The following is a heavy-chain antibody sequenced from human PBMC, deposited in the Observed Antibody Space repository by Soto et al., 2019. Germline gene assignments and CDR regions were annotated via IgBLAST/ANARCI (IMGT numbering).Heavy chain of an antibody. CDR2: ILSKAGNYAT. CDR1: GLIFSGSA. V-gene: IGHV3-73*01. J-gene: IGHJ4*02. CDR3: IRGGSPYYYDY. Sequence: EVQLVESGGGLVQPGGSLKLSCEASGLIFSGSAVHWVRKASGKGREWVGRILSKAGNYATAYPASMKGRFTISRDDSENTAFLQMNSLKTEDTAVYYCIRGGSPYYYDYWGQGTLVAVSS.